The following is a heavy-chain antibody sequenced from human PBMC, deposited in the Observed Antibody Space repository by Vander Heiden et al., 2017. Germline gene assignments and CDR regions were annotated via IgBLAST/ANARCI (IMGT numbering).Heavy chain of an antibody. CDR1: GFTFTNAW. CDR2: IKSKAEGGAT. D-gene: IGHD1-26*01. CDR3: TTGGSYSAFDI. J-gene: IGHJ3*02. Sequence: EVQLVESGGGLVKPGGSLRLSCPVSGFTFTNAWMNWVRQAPGKGLEWVGRIKSKAEGGATDYAAPVKGRFTISRDDSENTVYLQMNSLKSEDTAVYYCTTGGSYSAFDIWDQGTMVTVSS. V-gene: IGHV3-15*07.